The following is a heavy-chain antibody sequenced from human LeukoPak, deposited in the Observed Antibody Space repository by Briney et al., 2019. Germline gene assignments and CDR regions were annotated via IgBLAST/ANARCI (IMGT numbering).Heavy chain of an antibody. CDR2: ISSGSSYI. Sequence: GGSLRLSCAASGFTFSSFSMNWVRRAPGKGLEWVSSISSGSSYIYYADSVKGRFTISRDNAKNSLYLQMNSLRAEDTAVYYCARPPFEYSSSSGWFDPWGQGTLVTVSS. D-gene: IGHD6-6*01. CDR3: ARPPFEYSSSSGWFDP. V-gene: IGHV3-21*01. J-gene: IGHJ5*02. CDR1: GFTFSSFS.